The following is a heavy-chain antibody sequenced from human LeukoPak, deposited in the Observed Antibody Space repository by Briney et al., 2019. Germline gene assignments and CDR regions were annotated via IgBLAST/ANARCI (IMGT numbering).Heavy chain of an antibody. CDR1: GGSISSYY. D-gene: IGHD3-22*01. V-gene: IGHV4-59*01. J-gene: IGHJ4*02. Sequence: SETLSLTCTVSGGSISSYYWSWIRQPPGKGLEWIGYIYYSGSTNYNPSLKSRVAMSVDTSKNQFSLKLRSVTAADTAVYFCARAGTYDTIAYYYDYWGQGTLVTVSA. CDR2: IYYSGST. CDR3: ARAGTYDTIAYYYDY.